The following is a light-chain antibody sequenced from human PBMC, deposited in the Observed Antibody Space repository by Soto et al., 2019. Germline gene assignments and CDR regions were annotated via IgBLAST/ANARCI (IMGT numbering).Light chain of an antibody. Sequence: EIVLTQSPGTLSLYPGERATLSCRASQSVSSSYLAWYQQKPGQAPRLLIYGASRRATGIPDRFSGSGSGTYFTLTISRLDPEDFAVYYCQQYGSSPYTFGQGTKLEIK. J-gene: IGKJ2*01. CDR2: GAS. CDR1: QSVSSSY. CDR3: QQYGSSPYT. V-gene: IGKV3-20*01.